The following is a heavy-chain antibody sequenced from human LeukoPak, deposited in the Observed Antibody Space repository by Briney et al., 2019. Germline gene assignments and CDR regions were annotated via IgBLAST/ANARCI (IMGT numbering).Heavy chain of an antibody. Sequence: SETLSLTCAVYGGSFSAYYWGWIRQPPGKGLEWTGSIYYSGNTYYNPSLKSRVSISVDTSNNQFSLKLSSVTAADTAVYYCARGLLYSGSFARNWFDSWGRGTLVTVSS. CDR2: IYYSGNT. CDR3: ARGLLYSGSFARNWFDS. V-gene: IGHV4-34*01. CDR1: GGSFSAYY. J-gene: IGHJ5*01. D-gene: IGHD1-26*01.